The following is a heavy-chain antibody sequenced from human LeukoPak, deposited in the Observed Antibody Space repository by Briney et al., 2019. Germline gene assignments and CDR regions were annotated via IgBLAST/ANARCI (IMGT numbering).Heavy chain of an antibody. D-gene: IGHD3-22*01. CDR2: ISYDGSNK. CDR3: AKPSYYYDSSGYLPDY. V-gene: IGHV3-30*18. CDR1: GFTFSSYG. Sequence: PGRSLRLSCAASGFTFSSYGMHWVRQAPGKELEWVAVISYDGSNKYYADSVKGRFTISRDNSKNTLYLQMNSLRAEDTAVYYCAKPSYYYDSSGYLPDYWGQGTLVTVSS. J-gene: IGHJ4*02.